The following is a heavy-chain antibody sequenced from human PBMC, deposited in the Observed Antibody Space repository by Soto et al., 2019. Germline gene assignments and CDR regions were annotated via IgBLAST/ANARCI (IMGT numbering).Heavy chain of an antibody. CDR2: IDPSDSYT. CDR3: ARTYYYDSSGYDLLPLDY. D-gene: IGHD3-22*01. V-gene: IGHV5-10-1*01. Sequence: PGESLKISFKGSGYSFTSYLISWVRQMPVKGLEWMGRIDPSDSYTNYSPSFQGNVTISADKSISTAYLQWSSLKASDTAMYYCARTYYYDSSGYDLLPLDYCGQRTLVAVCS. J-gene: IGHJ4*02. CDR1: GYSFTSYL.